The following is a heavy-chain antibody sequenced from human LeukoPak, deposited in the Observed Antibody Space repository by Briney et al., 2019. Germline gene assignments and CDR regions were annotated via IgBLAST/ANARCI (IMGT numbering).Heavy chain of an antibody. CDR2: ISNSGGNT. D-gene: IGHD3-10*01. J-gene: IGHJ5*02. CDR3: AKGGFSGSSLFSFDP. CDR1: GFTFSSYA. V-gene: IGHV3-23*01. Sequence: GGSLRLSCAASGFTFSSYAMSWVRQAPGKGLEWVSTISNSGGNTYSADSVKGRFTISRDDSKNTLYLQMDSLRVEDTAVYYCAKGGFSGSSLFSFDPRGQGTLVTVSS.